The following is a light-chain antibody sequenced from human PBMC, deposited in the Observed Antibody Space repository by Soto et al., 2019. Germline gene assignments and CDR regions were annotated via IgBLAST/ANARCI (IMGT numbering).Light chain of an antibody. J-gene: IGKJ4*01. CDR3: QQANSLPLT. CDR2: AAS. V-gene: IGKV1-12*01. CDR1: QGITKW. Sequence: DIQMTQSPSSVSAAVGDRVSITCRASQGITKWLAWYQQKPGKAPQLLISAASTLRSGVPSRFSGSGSGTDFILTISNLQPEDFATYFCQQANSLPLTFGGGTRVEI.